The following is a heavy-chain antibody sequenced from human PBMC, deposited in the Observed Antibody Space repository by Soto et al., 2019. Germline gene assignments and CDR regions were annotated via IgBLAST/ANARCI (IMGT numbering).Heavy chain of an antibody. V-gene: IGHV4-30-4*01. J-gene: IGHJ4*02. CDR2: IYYSGST. CDR1: GGSISSGDYY. D-gene: IGHD3-22*01. Sequence: SETLSLTCTVSGGSISSGDYYWSWIRQPPGKGLEWIGYIYYSGSTYYNPSLKSRVTISVDTSKNQFSLKLSSVTAADTAVYYCAREADPYYYDSSGTFDYWGQGTLVTVSS. CDR3: AREADPYYYDSSGTFDY.